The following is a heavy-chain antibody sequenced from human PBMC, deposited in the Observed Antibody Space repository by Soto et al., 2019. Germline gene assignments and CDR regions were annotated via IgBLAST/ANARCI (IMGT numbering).Heavy chain of an antibody. V-gene: IGHV5-10-1*01. Sequence: PGESLKISCKGSGYSFTSYWISWVRQMPGKGLEWMGRIDPSDSYTNYSPSFQGHVTISADKSITTAYLQWSSLKASDTAMYYCARSGYSSSRNYYYYGMDVWGQGTTVTVSS. J-gene: IGHJ6*02. CDR1: GYSFTSYW. D-gene: IGHD6-13*01. CDR3: ARSGYSSSRNYYYYGMDV. CDR2: IDPSDSYT.